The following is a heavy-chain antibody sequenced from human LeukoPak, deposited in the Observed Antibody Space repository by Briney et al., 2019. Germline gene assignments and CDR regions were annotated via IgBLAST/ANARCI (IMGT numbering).Heavy chain of an antibody. CDR2: ISYDGSNK. D-gene: IGHD1-26*01. Sequence: GRSLRLSCAASGFTFSSYAMHWVRQAPGKELEWVAVISYDGSNKYYADSVKGRFTISRDNSKNTLYLQMNSLRAEDTAVYYCASPIVGATGYWGQGTLVTVSS. V-gene: IGHV3-30*04. J-gene: IGHJ4*02. CDR3: ASPIVGATGY. CDR1: GFTFSSYA.